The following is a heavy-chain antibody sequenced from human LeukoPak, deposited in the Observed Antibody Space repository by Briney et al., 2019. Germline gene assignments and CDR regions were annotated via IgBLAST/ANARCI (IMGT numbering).Heavy chain of an antibody. J-gene: IGHJ4*02. V-gene: IGHV4-34*01. CDR3: ARDGASIAAAGYFDY. CDR2: INHSGST. Sequence: SETLSLTCAVYGGSFSGYYWSWIRQPPGKGLEWIGEINHSGSTNYNPSLKSRVTISIDTSKNQFSLKLSSVTAADTAVYYCARDGASIAAAGYFDYWGQGTLVTVSS. CDR1: GGSFSGYY. D-gene: IGHD6-13*01.